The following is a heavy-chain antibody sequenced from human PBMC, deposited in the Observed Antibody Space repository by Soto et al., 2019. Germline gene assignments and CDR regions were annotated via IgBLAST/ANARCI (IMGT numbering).Heavy chain of an antibody. CDR3: AKDPKAAGTDWFDP. CDR1: GLTFSSYA. V-gene: IGHV3-23*01. D-gene: IGHD6-13*01. Sequence: GGSLSLSCAASGLTFSSYAMSWVRQAPGKGLEWVSTISGSGGSLYYADSVKGRFTISRDNSKNTLYLQMNSLRAEDTAVYYCAKDPKAAGTDWFDPWGQGTLVTVSS. J-gene: IGHJ5*02. CDR2: ISGSGGSL.